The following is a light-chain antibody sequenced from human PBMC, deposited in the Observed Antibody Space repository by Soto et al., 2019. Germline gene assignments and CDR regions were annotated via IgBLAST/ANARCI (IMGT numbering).Light chain of an antibody. V-gene: IGKV3-20*01. CDR2: GAS. CDR3: QQYGSSPST. CDR1: QSVSSNY. Sequence: EMVFTQSPCTLSLSPGERATLSCRASQSVSSNYITWYQQKPGQAPRRLIFGASSRATGIPNRFSGSGSGTDFTLTISRLEPEDFAVYYCQQYGSSPSTFGQGTKVDIK. J-gene: IGKJ1*01.